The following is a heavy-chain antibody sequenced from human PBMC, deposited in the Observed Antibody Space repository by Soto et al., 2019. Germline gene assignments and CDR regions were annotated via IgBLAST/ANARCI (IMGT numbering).Heavy chain of an antibody. CDR2: ISGSGGST. V-gene: IGHV3-23*01. CDR3: AKSEQLVRGYGMDV. J-gene: IGHJ6*02. D-gene: IGHD6-6*01. CDR1: GFTFSSYA. Sequence: EVQLLESGGGLVQPGGSLRLSCAASGFTFSSYAMSWVRQAPGKGLEWVSAISGSGGSTYYADSVKGRFTISLDNSKNTLYLQMNSLRAEDTAVYYCAKSEQLVRGYGMDVWGQGTTVTVSS.